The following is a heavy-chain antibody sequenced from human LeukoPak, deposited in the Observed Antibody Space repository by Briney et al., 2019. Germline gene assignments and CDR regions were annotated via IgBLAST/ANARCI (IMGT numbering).Heavy chain of an antibody. Sequence: GGALRLSCAASGFTFSNAWMSWVRQAPGKGVEGGGRIKRKTDGGTTEYAARGKGRFTISRDDSKNTLYLQMNSLKTEDTAVYYCTTDDGSSGWRFDYWGQGTLVTVSS. J-gene: IGHJ4*02. CDR2: IKRKTDGGTT. D-gene: IGHD6-19*01. V-gene: IGHV3-15*01. CDR1: GFTFSNAW. CDR3: TTDDGSSGWRFDY.